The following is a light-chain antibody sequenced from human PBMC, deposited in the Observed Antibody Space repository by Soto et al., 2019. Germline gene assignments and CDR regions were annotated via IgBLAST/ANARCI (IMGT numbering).Light chain of an antibody. J-gene: IGLJ2*01. Sequence: QSALTQPASVSASPGQSITISCTGTSSDVGGYNYVSWYQQHPGKAPKLMIYKVSNRPSGVSNRFSGSKSGNTASLTISGLQAEDEADYYCSSYTSSSTLVFGGGTKLTVL. CDR3: SSYTSSSTLV. V-gene: IGLV2-14*01. CDR1: SSDVGGYNY. CDR2: KVS.